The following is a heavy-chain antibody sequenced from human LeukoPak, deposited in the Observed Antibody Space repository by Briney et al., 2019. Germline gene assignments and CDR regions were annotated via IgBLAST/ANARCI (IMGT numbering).Heavy chain of an antibody. CDR1: GFTVSSNS. CDR3: ARALYSYGSPGAFDI. D-gene: IGHD5-18*01. Sequence: GGSLRLSCAASGFTVSSNSMTWVRQAPGKGLEWVSVIYSGGSTYYADSVKGRFAISRDNSQNTLYLQMNSLRAEDTAVYYCARALYSYGSPGAFDIWGQGTMVTVSS. J-gene: IGHJ3*02. CDR2: IYSGGST. V-gene: IGHV3-53*01.